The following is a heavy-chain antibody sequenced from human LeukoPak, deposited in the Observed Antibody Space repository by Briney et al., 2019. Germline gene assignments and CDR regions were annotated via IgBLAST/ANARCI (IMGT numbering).Heavy chain of an antibody. Sequence: GASVKVSCKASGYTFTGYYMHWVRQAPGQGLEWMGWINPNSGGTNYAQKFQGRVTMTRDTSISTAYMELSRLRSDDTAVYYCARGPPLDSSSWYLEYYFDYWGQGTLVTVSS. D-gene: IGHD6-13*01. CDR2: INPNSGGT. CDR1: GYTFTGYY. V-gene: IGHV1-2*02. J-gene: IGHJ4*02. CDR3: ARGPPLDSSSWYLEYYFDY.